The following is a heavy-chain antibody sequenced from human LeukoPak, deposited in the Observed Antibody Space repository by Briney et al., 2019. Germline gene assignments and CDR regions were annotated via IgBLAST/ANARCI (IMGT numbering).Heavy chain of an antibody. CDR1: GFTFSSYE. Sequence: PGGSLRLSCAASGFTFSSYEMNWVRQAPGKGLEWVSAISGSGGSTYYADSVKGRFTISRDNSKNTVYLQMNSLRAEDTAVYHCAKDAHYYDSSAYWDYWGQGTLVIVSS. D-gene: IGHD3-22*01. CDR3: AKDAHYYDSSAYWDY. V-gene: IGHV3-23*01. CDR2: ISGSGGST. J-gene: IGHJ4*02.